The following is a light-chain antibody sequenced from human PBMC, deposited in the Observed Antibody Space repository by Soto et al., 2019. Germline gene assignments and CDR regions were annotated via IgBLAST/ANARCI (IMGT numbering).Light chain of an antibody. Sequence: EIVMTHSPATLSVSPGERATLSCRARQSVSSNLAGYQQKPGQAPRLLIYGASTRATGIPSRFSGSGSGTEFTLTISSLQSEDFAVYYCQQYSNWPSFGGGTKVEIK. CDR2: GAS. CDR3: QQYSNWPS. CDR1: QSVSSN. J-gene: IGKJ4*01. V-gene: IGKV3-15*01.